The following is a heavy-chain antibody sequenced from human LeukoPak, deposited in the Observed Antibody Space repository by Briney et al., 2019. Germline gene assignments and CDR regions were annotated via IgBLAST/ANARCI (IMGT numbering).Heavy chain of an antibody. CDR2: ISYDGSNK. CDR1: GFTFSSYA. CDR3: AREPGYCSSTSCSYFDY. J-gene: IGHJ4*02. V-gene: IGHV3-30-3*01. D-gene: IGHD2-2*01. Sequence: GRSLRLSCAASGFTFSSYAMHWVRQAPGKGLEWVAVISYDGSNKYYADSVKGRFTISRDNSKNTLYLQMNSLRAEDTAVYYCAREPGYCSSTSCSYFDYWGQGTLVTVSS.